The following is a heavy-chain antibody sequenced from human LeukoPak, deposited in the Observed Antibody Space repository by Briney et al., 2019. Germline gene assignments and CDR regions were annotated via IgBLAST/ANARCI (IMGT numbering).Heavy chain of an antibody. CDR2: IYYSGTT. CDR3: ARLAKIENRSLAYYFDY. CDR1: GGSISSYY. Sequence: SETLSLTCTVSGGSISSYYWSWIRQPPGKGLEYIGYIYYSGTTNYNPSLKSQVTISVDTSKNQFSLKLISVTAADTAVYYCARLAKIENRSLAYYFDYWGQGTLVTVSS. D-gene: IGHD1-26*01. J-gene: IGHJ4*02. V-gene: IGHV4-59*01.